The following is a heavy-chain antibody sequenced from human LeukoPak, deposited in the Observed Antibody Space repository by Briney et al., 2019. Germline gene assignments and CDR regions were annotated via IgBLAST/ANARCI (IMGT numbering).Heavy chain of an antibody. V-gene: IGHV3-21*01. J-gene: IGHJ3*02. CDR1: GFTFSSYS. D-gene: IGHD3-10*01. Sequence: GGSLRLSCAASGFTFSSYSMNWVRQAPGKGLEWVSSISSSSSYIYYADSVKGRFTISRDNAKNSLYLQMNSLRAEDTAVYYCAKDRRHYYGSGRDAFDIWGQGTMVTVSS. CDR2: ISSSSSYI. CDR3: AKDRRHYYGSGRDAFDI.